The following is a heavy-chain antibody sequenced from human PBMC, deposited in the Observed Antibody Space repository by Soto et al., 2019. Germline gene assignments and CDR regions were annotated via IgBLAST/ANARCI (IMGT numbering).Heavy chain of an antibody. J-gene: IGHJ4*02. CDR3: ASHYDMWSGYLSPVDY. Sequence: QVQLVESGGDLVKPRGSLRLSCAASGYTFSDYYMSWIRQAPGKGLEWISYIDTSGTKIYYADSVMGRFTITRDNAKNSLYLEMNTLRDEDTAVYYCASHYDMWSGYLSPVDYWGQGTLVTVSS. CDR2: IDTSGTKI. D-gene: IGHD3-3*01. CDR1: GYTFSDYY. V-gene: IGHV3-11*01.